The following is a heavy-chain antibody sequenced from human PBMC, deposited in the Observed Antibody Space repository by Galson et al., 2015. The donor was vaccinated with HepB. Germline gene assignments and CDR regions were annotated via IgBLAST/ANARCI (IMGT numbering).Heavy chain of an antibody. D-gene: IGHD2-8*01. J-gene: IGHJ6*02. CDR3: ARPLGYCTNGVCYFHGMDV. CDR1: GFTFSSYS. V-gene: IGHV3-48*02. Sequence: SLRLSCAASGFTFSSYSMNWVRQAPGKGLEWVSYISSSSSTIYYADSVKGRFTISRDNAKNSLYLQMNSLRDEDTAVYYCARPLGYCTNGVCYFHGMDVWGQGTTVTVS. CDR2: ISSSSSTI.